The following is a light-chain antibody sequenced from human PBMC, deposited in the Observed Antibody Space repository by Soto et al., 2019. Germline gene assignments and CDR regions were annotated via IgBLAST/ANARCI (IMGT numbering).Light chain of an antibody. Sequence: EIVLTQSPGTLSLSPGERATLSCRASQSVSGSYLAWYQQKPGQAPRLLIFGASNRATDISDRFSGSGSGRDFSLIINRLEPEDVAVYYCEQYGDSPRTFGQGTKVEIK. V-gene: IGKV3-20*01. J-gene: IGKJ2*01. CDR3: EQYGDSPRT. CDR2: GAS. CDR1: QSVSGSY.